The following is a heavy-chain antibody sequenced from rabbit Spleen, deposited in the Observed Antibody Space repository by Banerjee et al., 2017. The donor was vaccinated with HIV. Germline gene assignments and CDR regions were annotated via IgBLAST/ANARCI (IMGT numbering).Heavy chain of an antibody. CDR1: GFSFSSGSD. J-gene: IGHJ4*01. CDR3: ARDFTGFIGWNFNL. CDR2: IDTGNSKT. Sequence: QSLEESGGGLVKPGGTLTLTCTVSGFSFSSGSDMCWVRQAPGKGLEWIACIDTGNSKTYYANGEKGRFTISKSSSTTVTLQMTSLTAADTATYFCARDFTGFIGWNFNLWGPGTLVTVS. V-gene: IGHV1S40*01. D-gene: IGHD7-1*01.